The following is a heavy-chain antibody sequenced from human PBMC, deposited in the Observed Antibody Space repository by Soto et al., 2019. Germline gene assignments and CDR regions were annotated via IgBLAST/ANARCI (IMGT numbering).Heavy chain of an antibody. CDR2: IYYSGST. CDR3: ARGKGMVVTAIPAQFDY. D-gene: IGHD2-21*02. Sequence: SETLSLTCAVYGGSFSGYYWTWIRQPPGKGLEWIGYIYYSGSTNYNPSLKSRVTISVDTSKNQFSLKLSSVTAADTAVYYCARGKGMVVTAIPAQFDYWGQGTLVTVSS. CDR1: GGSFSGYY. V-gene: IGHV4-59*01. J-gene: IGHJ4*02.